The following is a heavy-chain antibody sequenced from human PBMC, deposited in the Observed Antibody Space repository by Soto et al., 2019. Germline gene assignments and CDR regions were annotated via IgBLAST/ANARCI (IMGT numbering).Heavy chain of an antibody. D-gene: IGHD3-9*01. Sequence: SQTLSLTCAISGDSVSSDSVAWHWIRQSPSRGLEWLGRTYYRSKWYNDYAVSVKGRITINPDTSKNQFSLQLNSVTPEDTAVYYCARVGLTGERSMDVWGQGTTVTV. CDR2: TYYRSKWYN. V-gene: IGHV6-1*01. CDR3: ARVGLTGERSMDV. CDR1: GDSVSSDSVA. J-gene: IGHJ6*02.